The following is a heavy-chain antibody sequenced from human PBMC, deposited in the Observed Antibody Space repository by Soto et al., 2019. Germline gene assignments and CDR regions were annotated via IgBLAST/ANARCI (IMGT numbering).Heavy chain of an antibody. V-gene: IGHV1-69*01. D-gene: IGHD1-1*01. CDR3: ARGGKERFRGSGMDV. J-gene: IGHJ6*02. CDR2: IISMYGTA. Sequence: QVQLVQSGAEVKKPGSSVKVSCKASGGIFSSYAISWVRQAPGQGLEGMGEIISMYGTAMYAQKFRGRVTIIADEAASTAYMELSSLRSEDTAVYYCARGGKERFRGSGMDVWGQGTTVTVSS. CDR1: GGIFSSYA.